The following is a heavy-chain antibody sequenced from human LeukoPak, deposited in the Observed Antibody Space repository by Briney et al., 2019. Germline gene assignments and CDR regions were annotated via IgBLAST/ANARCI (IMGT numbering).Heavy chain of an antibody. D-gene: IGHD3-3*01. CDR2: IYYSGST. CDR1: GGSISSYY. J-gene: IGHJ6*03. V-gene: IGHV4-59*01. CDR3: ARIKGETIFGVVPWYYYYYMDV. Sequence: SETLSLTCTVSGGSISSYYWSWSRQPPGKGLEWIGYIYYSGSTNYNPSLKSRVTISVDTSKNQFSLKLSSVTAADTAVYYCARIKGETIFGVVPWYYYYYMDVWGKGTTVTVSS.